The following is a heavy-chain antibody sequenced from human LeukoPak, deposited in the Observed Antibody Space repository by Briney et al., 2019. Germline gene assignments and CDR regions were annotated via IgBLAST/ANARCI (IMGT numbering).Heavy chain of an antibody. CDR2: IYYTGST. J-gene: IGHJ4*02. CDR3: ARSKSGYDYYFDY. D-gene: IGHD5-12*01. Sequence: SETLSLTCTVSGGSISSYYWSWIRQPPGKGLEWLGSIYYTGSTNYHPSLKSRVTISLDASKNQFSLKLSSVTAADTAVYYCARSKSGYDYYFDYWGQGTLVTVSS. V-gene: IGHV4-59*12. CDR1: GGSISSYY.